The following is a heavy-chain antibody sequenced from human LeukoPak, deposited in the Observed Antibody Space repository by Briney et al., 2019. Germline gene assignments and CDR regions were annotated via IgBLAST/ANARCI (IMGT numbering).Heavy chain of an antibody. CDR3: ARDFGSLTGDS. D-gene: IGHD3-10*01. V-gene: IGHV3-74*01. CDR2: INSDGSST. Sequence: GGSLRLSCAVSGFTFGDAWMNWVRQAPGKGLVWVSRINSDGSSTSYADSVKGRFTISRDNAKNTLYLQMNSLRTEDTAVYYCARDFGSLTGDSWGQGTLVTVSS. J-gene: IGHJ4*02. CDR1: GFTFGDAW.